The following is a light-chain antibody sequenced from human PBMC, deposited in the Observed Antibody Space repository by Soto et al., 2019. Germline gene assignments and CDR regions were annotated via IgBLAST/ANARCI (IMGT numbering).Light chain of an antibody. CDR2: GAS. V-gene: IGKV3-20*01. J-gene: IGKJ5*01. CDR1: QRINSNY. CDR3: QQYRISPIT. Sequence: EIVGTQSPCTLSLSPGERATLACRAGQRINSNYLAWYQQKPGQAPRLLIYGASSWATVIPYRFSGSGSWTGFTLNIIRLEPQDCAVYYCQQYRISPITFGQGTRLEIK.